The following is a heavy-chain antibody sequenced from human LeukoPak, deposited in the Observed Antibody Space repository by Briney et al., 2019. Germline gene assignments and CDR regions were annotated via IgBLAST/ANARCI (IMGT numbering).Heavy chain of an antibody. V-gene: IGHV3-53*05. Sequence: PGGSLRLSCAASGFTVSSNYMSWVRQAPGKGLEWVSVIYSGGSTYYADSVKGRFTISRDNSKNTLYLQMNSLRSEDTAVYYCARVGGAGDDYGDLDYWGQGTLVTVSS. CDR2: IYSGGST. CDR1: GFTVSSNY. CDR3: ARVGGAGDDYGDLDY. D-gene: IGHD4-17*01. J-gene: IGHJ4*02.